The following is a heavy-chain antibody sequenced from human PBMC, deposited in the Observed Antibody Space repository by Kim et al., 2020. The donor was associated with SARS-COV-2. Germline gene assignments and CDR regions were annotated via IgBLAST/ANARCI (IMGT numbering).Heavy chain of an antibody. V-gene: IGHV3-74*01. Sequence: SFSLSFSSFFFPFLLSWLPWVRPAPGKGLVFVFLSLFFFLCLCFVFSLTFLFSITLSPAPNTLYLQMNSLRAEDTAVYYCARPLGSSVYNGGSSFDYWGQGTLVTVSS. D-gene: IGHD3-22*01. CDR1: FFPFLLSW. J-gene: IGHJ4*02. CDR3: ARPLGSSVYNGGSSFDY. CDR2: SLFFFLCL.